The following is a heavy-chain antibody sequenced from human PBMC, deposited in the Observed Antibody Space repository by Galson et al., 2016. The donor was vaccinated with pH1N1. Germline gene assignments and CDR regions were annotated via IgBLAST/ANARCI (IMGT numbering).Heavy chain of an antibody. CDR2: INHTGNT. V-gene: IGHV4-34*01. CDR1: GVSFRGYY. Sequence: ETLSLTCAVYGVSFRGYYWSWIRQPPGKGLEWIGEINHTGNTNYSPSLKSRVTISVDTSNSQLSLHLNSVTAADTAVYYCARMRGGYERLRARYYYYYMDVWGEGTTVTVSS. D-gene: IGHD5-12*01. J-gene: IGHJ6*03. CDR3: ARMRGGYERLRARYYYYYMDV.